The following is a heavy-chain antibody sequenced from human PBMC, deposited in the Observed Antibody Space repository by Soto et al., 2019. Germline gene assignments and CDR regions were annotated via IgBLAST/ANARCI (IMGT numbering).Heavy chain of an antibody. J-gene: IGHJ4*02. D-gene: IGHD6-6*01. CDR2: IYYSGNT. Sequence: PSETLSLTCTVSGGSISSSSYCWAWIRQPPGKGLEWIGSIYYSGNTYYNPSLKSRVTISVDTSKNQFSLRLNSVTAADTAVYYCASYRMEFSSSSFDNWXQGTLVTVSS. CDR3: ASYRMEFSSSSFDN. CDR1: GGSISSSSYC. V-gene: IGHV4-39*01.